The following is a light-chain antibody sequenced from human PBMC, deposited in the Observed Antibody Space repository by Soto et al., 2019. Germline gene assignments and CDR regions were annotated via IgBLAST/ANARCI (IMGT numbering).Light chain of an antibody. CDR1: SSDVGGYNY. CDR2: EVS. CDR3: TSYAGTYSFFYV. Sequence: QSALTQPPSASGSPGQSVTISCTGTSSDVGGYNYVSWYQQHPGKAPKLMIYEVSKRPSGVPDRFSGSKSGNTASLTVSGLQAEDEADYYCTSYAGTYSFFYVFGTGTKVTVL. J-gene: IGLJ1*01. V-gene: IGLV2-8*01.